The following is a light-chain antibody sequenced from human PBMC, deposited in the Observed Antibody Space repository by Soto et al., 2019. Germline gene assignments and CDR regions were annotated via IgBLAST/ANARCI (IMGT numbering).Light chain of an antibody. CDR1: QSISSW. J-gene: IGKJ4*01. Sequence: DIQMTQSPSTLSASVGDRVTITCRASQSISSWLAWYQQKPGKAPKLLICDASSLESGVPSRFSGSGSGTEFTHTISSLQPDDFATYYCQQYNSYSLTFGGGTKVDIK. V-gene: IGKV1-5*01. CDR3: QQYNSYSLT. CDR2: DAS.